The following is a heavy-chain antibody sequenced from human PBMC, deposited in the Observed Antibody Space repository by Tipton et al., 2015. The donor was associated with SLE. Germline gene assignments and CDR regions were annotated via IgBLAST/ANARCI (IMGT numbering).Heavy chain of an antibody. CDR3: ARGTSRPSSYYFYGLGV. D-gene: IGHD6-6*01. V-gene: IGHV4-31*03. J-gene: IGHJ6*01. CDR2: IHSRGST. CDR1: GVSVSSGGYY. Sequence: TLSLTCTVSGVSVSSGGYYWNWIRQHPGKGLEWIGCIHSRGSTYYTPSLKSRLTMSVDTSNNQFSLRLSSVTAADTAGYYCARGTSRPSSYYFYGLGVWGQGTTVTVSS.